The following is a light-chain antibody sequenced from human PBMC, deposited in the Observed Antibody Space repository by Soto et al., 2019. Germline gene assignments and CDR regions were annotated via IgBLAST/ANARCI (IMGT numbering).Light chain of an antibody. V-gene: IGLV2-8*01. Sequence: QSALTQPPSASGSPGQSVTISCTGTSTDVGDYNYVAWFQQHPGKAPKLMIYAVSKRPSGVPDRFSGSKSGNTASLTVSGLQAEDEADYYCSSYAGTNNPYVFGPGTKLTVL. CDR2: AVS. CDR3: SSYAGTNNPYV. J-gene: IGLJ1*01. CDR1: STDVGDYNY.